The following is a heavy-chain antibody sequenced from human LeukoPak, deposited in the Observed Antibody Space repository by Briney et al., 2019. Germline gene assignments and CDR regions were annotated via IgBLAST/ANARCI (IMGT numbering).Heavy chain of an antibody. CDR2: ISGSGGST. V-gene: IGHV3-23*01. CDR3: ARDMAGATGY. D-gene: IGHD1-26*01. Sequence: GGSLRLSCVVSGFTFSSYAMSWVRQAPGKGLEWVSGISGSGGSTYYADSVKGRFTISRDNTKNTLYLQMNSLRAEDTAVYYCARDMAGATGYWDQGTLVTVSS. CDR1: GFTFSSYA. J-gene: IGHJ4*02.